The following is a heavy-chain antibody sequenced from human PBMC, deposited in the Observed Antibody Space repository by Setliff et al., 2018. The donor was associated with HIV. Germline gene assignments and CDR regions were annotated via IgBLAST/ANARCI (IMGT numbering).Heavy chain of an antibody. V-gene: IGHV4-34*04. Sequence: ETLSLTCAVYGGSISGYYWSWIRQPPGKGLEWIGEINPVGRNDNYNPSLNNRAAIVLDTSKNQFSLWLTSVTAAGTAVYYCARVGLRFKYTFDYWGQGMLVTVSS. D-gene: IGHD5-12*01. J-gene: IGHJ4*02. CDR2: INPVGRND. CDR3: ARVGLRFKYTFDY. CDR1: GGSISGYY.